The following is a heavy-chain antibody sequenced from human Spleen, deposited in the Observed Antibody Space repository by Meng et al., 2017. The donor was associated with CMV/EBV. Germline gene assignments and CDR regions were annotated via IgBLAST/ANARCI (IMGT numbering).Heavy chain of an antibody. CDR3: ARDTSIYSGNPPFDS. V-gene: IGHV3-21*01. D-gene: IGHD1-26*01. CDR2: ISMSSRYI. Sequence: GGSLRLSCSASGFTFSSYSMNWVRQAPGKGLEWVSSISMSSRYIYYAGSVKGRFTISRDNAKNSLYLQVNSLRAEDTAVYYCARDTSIYSGNPPFDSWGQGTLVTVSS. CDR1: GFTFSSYS. J-gene: IGHJ4*02.